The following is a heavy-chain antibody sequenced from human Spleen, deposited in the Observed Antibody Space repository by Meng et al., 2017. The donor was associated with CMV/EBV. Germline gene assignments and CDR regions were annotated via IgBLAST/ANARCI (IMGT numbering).Heavy chain of an antibody. V-gene: IGHV3-15*01. CDR3: TTDVY. J-gene: IGHJ4*02. Sequence: GESLKISCAASGFTFRNAWMTWVRQAPGKGLEWVGRIKRKTEGGTTDYAAPVKGRFTISRDDPKNMLYLEMKGLRPEDTAVYYCTTDVYWGQGTLVTVSS. CDR2: IKRKTEGGTT. CDR1: GFTFRNAW.